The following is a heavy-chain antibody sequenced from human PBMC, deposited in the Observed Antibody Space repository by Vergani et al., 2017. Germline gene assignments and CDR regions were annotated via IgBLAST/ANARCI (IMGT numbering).Heavy chain of an antibody. V-gene: IGHV4-61*01. CDR3: ARKLFYDSSIYFDY. CDR2: INHSGST. J-gene: IGHJ4*02. Sequence: QVQLQESGPGLVKPSQTLSLTCTVSGGSISSGSYYWSWIRQPPGKGLEWIGEINHSGSTNYNPSLKSRVTISVDTSKNQFSLKLSSVTAADTAVYYCARKLFYDSSIYFDYWGQGTLVTVSS. D-gene: IGHD3-22*01. CDR1: GGSISSGSYY.